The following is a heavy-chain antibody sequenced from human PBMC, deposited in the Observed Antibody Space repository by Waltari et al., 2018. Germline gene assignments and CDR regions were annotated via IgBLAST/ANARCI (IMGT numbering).Heavy chain of an antibody. J-gene: IGHJ4*02. CDR2: INHSGST. D-gene: IGHD3-22*01. CDR3: ARPMYHYDSSGYGEGFDY. CDR1: GGSFSGYY. V-gene: IGHV4-34*01. Sequence: QVQLQQWGTGLLKPSETLSLTCAVYGGSFSGYYWSWIRQPPGKGLEWIGEINHSGSTNYHPSLKSRVTISVDTSKNQFSLKLSSVTAADTAVYYCARPMYHYDSSGYGEGFDYWGQGTLLTVSS.